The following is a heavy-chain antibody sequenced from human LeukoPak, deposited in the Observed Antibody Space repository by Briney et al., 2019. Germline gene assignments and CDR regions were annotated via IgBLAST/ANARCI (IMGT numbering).Heavy chain of an antibody. J-gene: IGHJ4*02. D-gene: IGHD5-24*01. CDR3: ARGRWLQFFDY. V-gene: IGHV4-61*02. CDR1: GGSISSGSYD. CDR2: IYTSGST. Sequence: SETPSLTCTVSGGSISSGSYDWSWIRQPAGKGLEWIGRIYTSGSTNYNPSLKSRVTISVDTSKNQFSLKLSSVTAADTAVYYCARGRWLQFFDYWGQGTLVTVSS.